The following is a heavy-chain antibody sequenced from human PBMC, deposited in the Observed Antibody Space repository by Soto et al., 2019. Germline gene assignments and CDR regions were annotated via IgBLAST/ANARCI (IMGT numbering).Heavy chain of an antibody. J-gene: IGHJ2*01. Sequence: QVQLVQSGAEVKKPGASVKVSCKVSGYTLTELSMHWVRQAPGKGLEWMGGFDPEDGETIYAQKFQGRVTMTEDTSTDTANMELSSLRSEDTAVYYCAIIPLWFGELHWYFDLWGRGTLVTVSS. V-gene: IGHV1-24*01. CDR1: GYTLTELS. CDR2: FDPEDGET. CDR3: AIIPLWFGELHWYFDL. D-gene: IGHD3-10*01.